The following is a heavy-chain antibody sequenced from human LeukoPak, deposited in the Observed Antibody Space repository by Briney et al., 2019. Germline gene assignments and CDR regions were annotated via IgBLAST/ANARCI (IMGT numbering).Heavy chain of an antibody. CDR3: AKDGTPGDY. V-gene: IGHV3-23*01. J-gene: IGHJ4*02. D-gene: IGHD2-15*01. CDR2: ISGSGGST. CDR1: GFTFSSSG. Sequence: GGSLRLSCAASGFTFSSSGMSWVRQAPGMGLEWVAAISGSGGSTHYAESVKGRFTISRDNSKNTLYLQMSGLRAGDTAVYFCAKDGTPGDYWGQGTRVTVSS.